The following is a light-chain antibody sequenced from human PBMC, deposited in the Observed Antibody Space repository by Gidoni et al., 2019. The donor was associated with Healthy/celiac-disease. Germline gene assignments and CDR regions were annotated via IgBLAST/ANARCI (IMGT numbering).Light chain of an antibody. J-gene: IGKJ2*01. V-gene: IGKV3-15*01. CDR3: QQYNNWSS. Sequence: EIVRTQSPATMSVSPGERATLSCRASQSVSSNLAWYQQKPGQAPRLLIYGASTRATGIPARFSGSGSGTEFTLTISSLQSEDFAVYYCQQYNNWSSFGQGTKLEIK. CDR1: QSVSSN. CDR2: GAS.